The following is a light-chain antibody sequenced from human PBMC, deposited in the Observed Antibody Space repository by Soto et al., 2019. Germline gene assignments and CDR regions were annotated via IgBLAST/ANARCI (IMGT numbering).Light chain of an antibody. J-gene: IGLJ3*02. Sequence: QSALTQPASVSGSPGQSITISCTGTSSDIGGYNFVSWYQHHPGKAPKLMIYEVSNRPSGVSNRFSGSKSGNTASLTISGLQAEDEADYYCSSYTSTSLLGVFGGGTKVTVL. CDR1: SSDIGGYNF. CDR2: EVS. CDR3: SSYTSTSLLGV. V-gene: IGLV2-14*01.